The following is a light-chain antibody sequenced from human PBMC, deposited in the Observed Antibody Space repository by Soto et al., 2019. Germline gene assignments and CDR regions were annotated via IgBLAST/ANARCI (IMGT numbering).Light chain of an antibody. V-gene: IGLV4-69*01. CDR1: SGHSSYA. CDR3: QTWGTGIRV. CDR2: LNSDGSH. Sequence: QSVLTQSPSASAPLGASVKLTCTLSSGHSSYAIAWHQQQPEKGPRYLMKLNSDGSHSKGDGIPDRFSGSSSGAERYLTISSLQSEDEADYYCQTWGTGIRVFGGGTQLTVL. J-gene: IGLJ2*01.